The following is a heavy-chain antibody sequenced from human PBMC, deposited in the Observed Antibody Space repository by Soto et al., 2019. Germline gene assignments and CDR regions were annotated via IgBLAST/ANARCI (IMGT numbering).Heavy chain of an antibody. Sequence: PSQTLSLTCAISGDSVSSNSAAWNWVRQSPSRGLEWLGRTYYRSKWYDDYAVSVKSRITINPDTSKNQFSLHLNSVTPEDPAVYYCARGAGRGFCSGNTCYSPYNYYGMDVWGQGTTVTVSS. D-gene: IGHD2-15*01. CDR2: TYYRSKWYD. CDR3: ARGAGRGFCSGNTCYSPYNYYGMDV. V-gene: IGHV6-1*01. CDR1: GDSVSSNSAA. J-gene: IGHJ6*02.